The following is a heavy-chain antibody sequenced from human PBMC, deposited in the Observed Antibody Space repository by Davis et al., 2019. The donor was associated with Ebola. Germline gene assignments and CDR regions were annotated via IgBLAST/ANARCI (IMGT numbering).Heavy chain of an antibody. CDR1: GGSISSYY. D-gene: IGHD4-17*01. Sequence: PSETLSLTCTVSGGSISSYYWSWIRQPPGKGLEWIGYIYYSGSTNYNPSLKSRVTISVDTSKNQFSLKLSSVTAADTAVYYCARNYGDYVWLVGYWGQGTLVTVSS. CDR3: ARNYGDYVWLVGY. J-gene: IGHJ4*02. CDR2: IYYSGST. V-gene: IGHV4-59*01.